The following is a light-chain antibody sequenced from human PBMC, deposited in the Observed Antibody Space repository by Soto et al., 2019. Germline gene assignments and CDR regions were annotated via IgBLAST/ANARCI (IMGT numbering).Light chain of an antibody. V-gene: IGKV4-1*01. CDR3: QQYYSTPRT. CDR2: WAS. J-gene: IGKJ1*01. CDR1: QSVLYRSNNKNY. Sequence: DIVMTQSRDSLSASRGEVATSNVKCSQSVLYRSNNKNYLAWYQQKPGQPPKLLIYWASTRESGVPDRFSGSGSGTDFTLTISSLQAEDVAVYYCQQYYSTPRTFGQGTKVDVK.